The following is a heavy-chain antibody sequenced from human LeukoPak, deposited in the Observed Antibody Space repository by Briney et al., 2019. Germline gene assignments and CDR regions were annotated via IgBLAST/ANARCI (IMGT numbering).Heavy chain of an antibody. J-gene: IGHJ4*02. V-gene: IGHV1-69*01. Sequence: GASVKVSCKASGGTFSSYAISWVRQAPGQGLEWMGGIIPIFGTANYAQKFQGRVTITADESTSTAYMELSSLRSGDTAVYYCASKDPESYGFVLTTFDYWGQGTLVTVSS. CDR1: GGTFSSYA. D-gene: IGHD5-18*01. CDR2: IIPIFGTA. CDR3: ASKDPESYGFVLTTFDY.